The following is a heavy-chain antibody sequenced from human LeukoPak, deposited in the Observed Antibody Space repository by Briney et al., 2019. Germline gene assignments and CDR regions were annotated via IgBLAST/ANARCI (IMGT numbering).Heavy chain of an antibody. CDR1: GYTFTSYG. V-gene: IGHV1-69*13. D-gene: IGHD2-15*01. CDR2: IIPIFGTA. CDR3: AREALGYCSGGSCYREYFQH. J-gene: IGHJ1*01. Sequence: GASVKVSCKASGYTFTSYGISWVRQAPGQGLEWMGGIIPIFGTAIYAQKFQGRVTITADESTSTAYMELSSLRSEDTAVYYCAREALGYCSGGSCYREYFQHWGQGTLVTVSS.